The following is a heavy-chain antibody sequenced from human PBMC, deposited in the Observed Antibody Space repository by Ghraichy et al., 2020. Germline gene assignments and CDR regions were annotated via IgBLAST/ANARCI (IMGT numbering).Heavy chain of an antibody. V-gene: IGHV3-23*01. CDR3: AKGRGRAGYSSGWYYFDY. CDR1: GFTFSSYA. D-gene: IGHD6-19*01. CDR2: ISGSGGST. Sequence: GSLRLSCAASGFTFSSYAMSWVRQAPGKGLEWVSAISGSGGSTYYADSVKGRFTISRNNSKNTLYLKMNSLRAEDTAVYYCAKGRGRAGYSSGWYYFDYWGQGTLVTVSS. J-gene: IGHJ4*02.